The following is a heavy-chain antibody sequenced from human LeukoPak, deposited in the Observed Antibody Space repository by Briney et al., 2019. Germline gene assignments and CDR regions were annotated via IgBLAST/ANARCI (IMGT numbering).Heavy chain of an antibody. CDR3: ARDHTTNSWGNLYYYGMDV. J-gene: IGHJ6*02. Sequence: PGGSLRLSCAASGFTFSSYEMNWVRQAPGKGLEWVSYISSSGSTIYYADSVKDRFTISRDNAKNSLYLQMNSLRAEDTAVYYCARDHTTNSWGNLYYYGMDVWGQGTTVTVSS. CDR1: GFTFSSYE. V-gene: IGHV3-48*03. CDR2: ISSSGSTI. D-gene: IGHD4-23*01.